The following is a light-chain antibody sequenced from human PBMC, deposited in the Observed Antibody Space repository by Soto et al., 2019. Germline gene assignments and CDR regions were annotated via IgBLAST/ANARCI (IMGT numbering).Light chain of an antibody. V-gene: IGKV3-20*01. J-gene: IGKJ5*01. Sequence: EIVLTQSPGTLSLSPGERATLSCRASQSVSSSYLAWYQQKPGQAPRLLIYGVYTRAPGIPARFSGTGSGTDFTLTIGSLEPEDFAVYYCQQYNKWPPITFGQGTRLEIK. CDR1: QSVSSSY. CDR3: QQYNKWPPIT. CDR2: GVY.